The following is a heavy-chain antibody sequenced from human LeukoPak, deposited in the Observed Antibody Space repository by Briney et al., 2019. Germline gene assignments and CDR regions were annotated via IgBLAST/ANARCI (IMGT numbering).Heavy chain of an antibody. CDR3: ARDTCGCGSGWHLYWYFDL. D-gene: IGHD6-19*01. J-gene: IGHJ2*01. CDR2: INSNGGSI. CDR1: GFNFSDYA. Sequence: GGSLRLSCAASGFNFSDYAMHWVRQAPGKELEYVSAINSNGGSIHYANSVKGRFTISRDNSKNTLYLQMDSLRAEDMAVYYCARDTCGCGSGWHLYWYFDLWGRGTLVTVSS. V-gene: IGHV3-64*01.